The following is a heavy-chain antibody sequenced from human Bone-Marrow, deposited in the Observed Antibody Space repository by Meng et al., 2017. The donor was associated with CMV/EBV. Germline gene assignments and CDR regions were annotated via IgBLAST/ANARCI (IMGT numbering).Heavy chain of an antibody. CDR2: IYPGDSDT. CDR3: ARYETFSGSYYCDD. D-gene: IGHD1-26*01. CDR1: GYSFTNYW. V-gene: IGHV5-51*01. Sequence: GESLKISCEGSGYSFTNYWIGWVRQMPGKGLEWMGIIYPGDSDTRYSPSFQGQVTISADKSISTAYLQWSSLKASDSAMYYCARYETFSGSYYCDDWGQGTLVTVSS. J-gene: IGHJ4*02.